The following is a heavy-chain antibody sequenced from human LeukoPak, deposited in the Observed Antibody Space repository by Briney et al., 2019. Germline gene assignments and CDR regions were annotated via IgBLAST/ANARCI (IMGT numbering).Heavy chain of an antibody. D-gene: IGHD3-10*01. J-gene: IGHJ4*02. CDR3: ARHRRHGSGSQYYFDY. V-gene: IGHV4-34*01. CDR2: MYYSANT. Sequence: PSETLSLTCAVYGASLSGDYWSWIRQSPGKGLEWIGSMYYSANTNYNPSLKSRVNISVDTSKNQFSLRLTSVSAADTAVYYCARHRRHGSGSQYYFDYWGQGTLVTVSS. CDR1: GASLSGDY.